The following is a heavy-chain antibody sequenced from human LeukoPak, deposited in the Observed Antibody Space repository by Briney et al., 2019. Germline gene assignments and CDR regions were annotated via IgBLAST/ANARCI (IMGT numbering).Heavy chain of an antibody. J-gene: IGHJ4*02. CDR3: ARGPYDDHVDY. D-gene: IGHD4-17*01. CDR2: ISSTGITK. V-gene: IGHV3-11*01. CDR1: GFTFSGYY. Sequence: GGSLRLSCAASGFTFSGYYMSWIRQAPGKGLEWVSYISSTGITKYYADSVKGRFTVSRDNAKNSLYLQMNGLRAEDTAVYYCARGPYDDHVDYWGQGTLLTVSS.